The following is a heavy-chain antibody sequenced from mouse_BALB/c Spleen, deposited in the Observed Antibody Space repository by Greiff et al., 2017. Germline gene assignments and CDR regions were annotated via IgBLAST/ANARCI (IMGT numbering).Heavy chain of an antibody. J-gene: IGHJ4*01. CDR2: ISSGGSYT. Sequence: DVMLVESGGGLVKPGGSLKLSCAASGFTFSSYAMSWVRQTPEKRLEWVATISSGGSYTYYPDSVKGRFTISRDNAKNTLYLQMSSLRSEDTAMYYCARQYYYGSSYDAMDYWGQGTSVTVSS. V-gene: IGHV5-9-3*01. D-gene: IGHD1-1*01. CDR3: ARQYYYGSSYDAMDY. CDR1: GFTFSSYA.